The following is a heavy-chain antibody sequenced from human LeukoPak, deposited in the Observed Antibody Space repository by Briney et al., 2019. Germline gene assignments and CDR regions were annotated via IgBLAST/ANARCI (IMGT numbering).Heavy chain of an antibody. J-gene: IGHJ5*02. D-gene: IGHD3-3*01. V-gene: IGHV4-38-2*02. Sequence: SETLSLTCTVSGYSISNGYYWGWIRQPPGKGLEFIGSVYHGGNTYYKASLKSRVTISLDTSKNQFSLKLSSVTAADTAVYYCAENIRDTIFGVVIMGGDNWFDPWGQGTLVTVSS. CDR3: AENIRDTIFGVVIMGGDNWFDP. CDR2: VYHGGNT. CDR1: GYSISNGYY.